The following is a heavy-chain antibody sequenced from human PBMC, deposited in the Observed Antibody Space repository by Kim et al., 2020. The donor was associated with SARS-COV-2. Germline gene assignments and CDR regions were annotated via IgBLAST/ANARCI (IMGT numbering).Heavy chain of an antibody. V-gene: IGHV1-69*13. CDR1: GGIFSSYA. Sequence: SVKVSCKASGGIFSSYAISWVRQAPGQGLEWMGGIIPFFGTANYAQKFQGRVTITADESTSTAYMELSSLRSEDTAVYYCAREGGHYYGSGSSMGFDYWGQGTPVTVSS. CDR2: IIPFFGTA. D-gene: IGHD3-10*01. CDR3: AREGGHYYGSGSSMGFDY. J-gene: IGHJ4*02.